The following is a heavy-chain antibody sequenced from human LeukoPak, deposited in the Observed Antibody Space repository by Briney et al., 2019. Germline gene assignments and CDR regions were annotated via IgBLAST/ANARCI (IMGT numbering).Heavy chain of an antibody. CDR2: ISAYNGNT. V-gene: IGHV1-18*04. D-gene: IGHD6-13*01. Sequence: GASVKVSCKASGYTFTSYYMHWVRQAPGQGLEWMGWISAYNGNTNYAQKLQGRVTMTTDTSTSTAYMELRSLRSDDTAVYYCARDWTQQQLRTDYFDYWGQGTLVTVSS. J-gene: IGHJ4*02. CDR3: ARDWTQQQLRTDYFDY. CDR1: GYTFTSYY.